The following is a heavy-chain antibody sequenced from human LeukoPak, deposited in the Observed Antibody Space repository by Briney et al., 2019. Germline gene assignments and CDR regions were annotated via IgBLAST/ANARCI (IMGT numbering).Heavy chain of an antibody. CDR3: AREQCGGDCYTAFDY. V-gene: IGHV3-30-3*01. CDR1: GLTFSSYA. Sequence: QPGGSLRLSCAASGLTFSSYAMHWVRQAPGKGLGWVAVISYDGSNKYYADSVKGRFTISRDNSKNTLYLQMNSLRAEDTAVYYCAREQCGGDCYTAFDYWGQGTLVTVSS. CDR2: ISYDGSNK. D-gene: IGHD2-21*01. J-gene: IGHJ4*02.